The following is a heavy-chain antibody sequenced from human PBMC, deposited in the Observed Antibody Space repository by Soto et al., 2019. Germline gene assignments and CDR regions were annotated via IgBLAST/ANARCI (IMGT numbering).Heavy chain of an antibody. CDR2: FDPEDGET. J-gene: IGHJ6*02. D-gene: IGHD1-26*01. Sequence: ASVKVSCKVSGYTLTELSMHWVRQAPGKGLEWMGGFDPEDGETIYAQKFQGRVTMTEDTSTDTAYMELSSLRSEDTAVYYCARSVVGATGEILYNAMDVWGQGTTVTVSS. CDR1: GYTLTELS. CDR3: ARSVVGATGEILYNAMDV. V-gene: IGHV1-24*01.